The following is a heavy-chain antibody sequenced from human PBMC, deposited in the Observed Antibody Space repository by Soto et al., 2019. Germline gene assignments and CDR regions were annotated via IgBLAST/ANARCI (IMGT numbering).Heavy chain of an antibody. D-gene: IGHD2-21*02. V-gene: IGHV3-30*04. CDR3: AREPYGDSQYFDY. J-gene: IGHJ4*02. CDR1: GFTFNSLS. Sequence: QVQLVESGGGMVQPGTSLRLSCAASGFTFNSLSLHWVRQRPDKGLEWVAVISHDGRVTFYADFVKGRFTVSRDNSKHTIYLQVNSLRAEDTAVYYCAREPYGDSQYFDYWGQGTLVTVSS. CDR2: ISHDGRVT.